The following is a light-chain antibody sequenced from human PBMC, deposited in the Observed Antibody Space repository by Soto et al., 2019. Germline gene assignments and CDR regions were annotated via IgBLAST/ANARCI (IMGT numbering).Light chain of an antibody. J-gene: IGKJ3*01. Sequence: DIQMTQSPSSLSASVGDRVTITCRASQSVSIYLNWYQQKPGKAPKLLIYAASNLQSGVPSRFSGTGSATDFTLTISSLQPEDFATYYWQQSFSTGFTFGPGTKVEIK. CDR2: AAS. V-gene: IGKV1-39*01. CDR1: QSVSIY. CDR3: QQSFSTGFT.